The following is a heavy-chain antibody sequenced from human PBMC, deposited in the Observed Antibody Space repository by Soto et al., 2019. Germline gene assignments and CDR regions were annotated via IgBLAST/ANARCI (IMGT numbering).Heavy chain of an antibody. CDR3: ARVRQGTAGAFDI. CDR1: GGSISNYY. J-gene: IGHJ3*02. V-gene: IGHV4-59*01. CDR2: IYYSGNT. D-gene: IGHD3-10*01. Sequence: SETLSLTCTVSGGSISNYYWSWIRQPPGEGLEWIGDIYYSGNTNYRPSLKSRITMSVDTSKNQFSLKLRSVTAADTAVYYCARVRQGTAGAFDIWGQGTMVTVS.